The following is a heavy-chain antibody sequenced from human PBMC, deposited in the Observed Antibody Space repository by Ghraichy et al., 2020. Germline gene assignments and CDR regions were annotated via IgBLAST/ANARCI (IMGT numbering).Heavy chain of an antibody. CDR3: AKETPEKQLWSGLVC. D-gene: IGHD5-18*01. V-gene: IGHV3-23*01. CDR1: GFTFSSYA. Sequence: GGSLRLSCAASGFTFSSYAMNWVRQTPGKGLEWVSAITASGGNTYYADSVKGRFTISRDNSRNTLFLQMDSLRAEDTAIYYCAKETPEKQLWSGLVCWGRGSLVTVSS. CDR2: ITASGGNT. J-gene: IGHJ4*02.